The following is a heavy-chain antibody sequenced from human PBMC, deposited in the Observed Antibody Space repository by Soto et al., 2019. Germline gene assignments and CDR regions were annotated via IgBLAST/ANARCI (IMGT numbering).Heavy chain of an antibody. Sequence: GGSLRLSCAASGTYGMSWVRQAPGRGLEWVSTISGSGFSTHYAESVQGRFTISRDNSKNTVYLQMNSLRVEDTAVYYCAKDPTPREFLFIHYFDSWGQGSLVTVSS. D-gene: IGHD3-10*01. CDR2: ISGSGFST. CDR3: AKDPTPREFLFIHYFDS. V-gene: IGHV3-23*01. CDR1: GTYG. J-gene: IGHJ4*02.